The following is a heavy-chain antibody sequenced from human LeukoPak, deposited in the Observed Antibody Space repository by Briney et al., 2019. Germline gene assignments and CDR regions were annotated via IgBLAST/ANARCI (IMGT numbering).Heavy chain of an antibody. D-gene: IGHD6-19*01. J-gene: IGHJ2*01. V-gene: IGHV1-69*05. Sequence: SVKVSCKASGGTFSSYAISWVRQAPGQGLERMGGIIPIFGTANYAQKFQGRVTITTDESTSTAYMELSSLRSEDTAVYYCARPNEQWLGLGHWYFDLWGRGTLVTVSS. CDR2: IIPIFGTA. CDR1: GGTFSSYA. CDR3: ARPNEQWLGLGHWYFDL.